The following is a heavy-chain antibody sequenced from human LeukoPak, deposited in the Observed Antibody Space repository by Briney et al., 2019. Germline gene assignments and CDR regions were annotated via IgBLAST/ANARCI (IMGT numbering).Heavy chain of an antibody. CDR1: GFSFSSYG. CDR3: AKELVPLWFDH. J-gene: IGHJ5*02. V-gene: IGHV3-30*02. Sequence: PGGSLRLSCAASGFSFSSYGMHWVRQAPGKGLEWVTLIQYDGSNKYYADSVKGRFTISRDNSKNTLYLQMNSLRAEDTAVYYCAKELVPLWFDHWGQGTLVTVSS. D-gene: IGHD3-9*01. CDR2: IQYDGSNK.